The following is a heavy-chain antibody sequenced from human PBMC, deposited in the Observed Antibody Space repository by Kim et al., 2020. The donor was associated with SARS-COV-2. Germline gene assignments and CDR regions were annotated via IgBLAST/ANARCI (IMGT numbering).Heavy chain of an antibody. D-gene: IGHD3-22*01. CDR1: GLRFDDSA. V-gene: IGHV3-30*04. CDR3: ASGNYYESLSLSDYYNGRDV. Sequence: GGSLRLSCAASGLRFDDSAMNWVRQPPGKGLEWVAVVSYDGRNTYYADSVRGRFTISRDNSKSTLYLQMNSLRLEDTAVYYCASGNYYESLSLSDYYNGRDVWGQGTTVTVSS. J-gene: IGHJ6*02. CDR2: VSYDGRNT.